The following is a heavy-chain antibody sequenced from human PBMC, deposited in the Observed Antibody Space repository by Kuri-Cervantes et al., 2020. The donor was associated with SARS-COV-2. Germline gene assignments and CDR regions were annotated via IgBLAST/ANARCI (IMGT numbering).Heavy chain of an antibody. J-gene: IGHJ3*02. CDR3: ARVCPYCSSTSCYTPGAFDI. V-gene: IGHV4-38-2*02. CDR1: GYSISSGYY. D-gene: IGHD2-2*02. Sequence: SETLSLTCTVSGYSISSGYYWGWIRQPPGKGLGWIGSIYHSGSTYYNPSLKSRVTISVDTSKNQFSLKLSSVTAADTAVYYCARVCPYCSSTSCYTPGAFDIWGQGTMVTVSS. CDR2: IYHSGST.